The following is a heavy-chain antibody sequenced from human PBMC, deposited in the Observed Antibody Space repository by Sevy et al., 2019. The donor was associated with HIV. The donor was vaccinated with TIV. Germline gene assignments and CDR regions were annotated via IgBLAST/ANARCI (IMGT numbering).Heavy chain of an antibody. Sequence: GGSLRLSCATSGFTFSSYSMHWVRQAPGKGLEWVATISYDGINKHYADSVKGGFTISRDNFKNSLSLQMNSLRAEDTAVYFCALERLSSDVAEYFQNWGQVTLVTVSS. D-gene: IGHD1-1*01. V-gene: IGHV3-30-3*01. J-gene: IGHJ1*01. CDR3: ALERLSSDVAEYFQN. CDR2: ISYDGINK. CDR1: GFTFSSYS.